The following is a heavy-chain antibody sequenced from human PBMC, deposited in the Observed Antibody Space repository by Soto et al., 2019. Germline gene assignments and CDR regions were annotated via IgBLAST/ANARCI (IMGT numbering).Heavy chain of an antibody. Sequence: QVQLVQSGAEVKKPGSSVKVSCKASGGTFSSYAISWVRQAPGQWLEWMGGIIPIFGTANYAQKFQGRVTITADESTSTAYMELSSLRSEDTAVYYCASLQYSSSSLDYYYYYGMDVWGQGTTVTVSS. D-gene: IGHD6-6*01. CDR2: IIPIFGTA. CDR1: GGTFSSYA. V-gene: IGHV1-69*01. CDR3: ASLQYSSSSLDYYYYYGMDV. J-gene: IGHJ6*02.